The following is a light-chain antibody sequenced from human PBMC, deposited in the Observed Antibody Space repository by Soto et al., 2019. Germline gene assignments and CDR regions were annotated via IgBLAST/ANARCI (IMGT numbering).Light chain of an antibody. Sequence: DIQMTQSPSTLSASVGDRVTITCRASQSISSWLAWYQQKPGKAPKLLIYDASSLESGVPSRFIGSGSGTEFTLTLSSLQPEEFATYYCQQYPTFGHGTKVEIK. CDR1: QSISSW. CDR2: DAS. CDR3: QQYPT. J-gene: IGKJ1*01. V-gene: IGKV1-5*01.